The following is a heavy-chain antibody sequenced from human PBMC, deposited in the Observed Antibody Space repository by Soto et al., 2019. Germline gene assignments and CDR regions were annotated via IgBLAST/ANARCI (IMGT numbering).Heavy chain of an antibody. CDR2: ISAYNGNT. V-gene: IGHV1-18*01. D-gene: IGHD2-2*01. CDR1: GYTFTSYG. CDR3: ARDGDIVVVPAAMGPYYYYYGMDV. Sequence: ASVKVSCKASGYTFTSYGISCVRQAPGQGLEWMGWISAYNGNTNYAQKLQGRVTMTTDTSTSTAYMELRSLRSDDTAVYYCARDGDIVVVPAAMGPYYYYYGMDVWGQGTTVTVSS. J-gene: IGHJ6*02.